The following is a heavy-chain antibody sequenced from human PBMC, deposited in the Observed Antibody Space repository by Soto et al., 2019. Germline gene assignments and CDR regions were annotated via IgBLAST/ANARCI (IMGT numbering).Heavy chain of an antibody. Sequence: SVNVSFKASGDIFRTYSISWVRQAPGQGREWMGGIIPMFTTPNYAHHFQGRVTISADEPTSTAYMELSSLKSEDTAVYYCARGGPYGSRTHFQNLIHWGQGTQVTVSS. CDR3: ARGGPYGSRTHFQNLIH. J-gene: IGHJ4*02. CDR1: GDIFRTYS. D-gene: IGHD3-10*01. CDR2: IIPMFTTP. V-gene: IGHV1-69*13.